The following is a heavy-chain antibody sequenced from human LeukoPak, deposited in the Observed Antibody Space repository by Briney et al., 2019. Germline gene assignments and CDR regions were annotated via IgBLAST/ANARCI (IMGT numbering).Heavy chain of an antibody. V-gene: IGHV5-51*01. D-gene: IGHD6-13*01. CDR1: GYSFTTNW. CDR2: IYPGDSDT. J-gene: IGHJ2*01. CDR3: ARLLMAAAGPSLKWYFDL. Sequence: GESLKISCQASGYSFTTNWIGWVRQMPGKGLEWMGIIYPGDSDTRYSSSFQGQVSISADKSISTAYLQWSSLKASDSAMYYCARLLMAAAGPSLKWYFDLWGRGTLVTVSS.